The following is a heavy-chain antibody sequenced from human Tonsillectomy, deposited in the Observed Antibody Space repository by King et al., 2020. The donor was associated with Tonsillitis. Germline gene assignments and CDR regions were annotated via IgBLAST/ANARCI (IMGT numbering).Heavy chain of an antibody. D-gene: IGHD4-17*01. Sequence: QLVQSGGGLGQPGGSLRLSCAVSGFTFNNEAMTWVRQTPGKGLEWVSAISASGDSTYYGDSVKGRFTISRDSSKNTLYLQMNSLTADDTAVYYCAKGYGLFDYGGRGTLVTVSS. CDR1: GFTFNNEA. V-gene: IGHV3-23*04. CDR3: AKGYGLFDY. CDR2: ISASGDST. J-gene: IGHJ4*01.